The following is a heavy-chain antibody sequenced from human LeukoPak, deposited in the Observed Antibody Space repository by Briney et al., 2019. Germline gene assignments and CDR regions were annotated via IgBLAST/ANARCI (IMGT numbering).Heavy chain of an antibody. D-gene: IGHD2-15*01. CDR3: ARGGVVVVAATPLNY. CDR1: GFTFSSYW. J-gene: IGHJ4*02. Sequence: GRSLRLSCAASGFTFSSYWMHWVRQAPGKGLVWVSRINSDGSSTSYADSVKGRFTISRDNAKNTLYLQMNSLRAEDTAVYYCARGGVVVVAATPLNYWGQGTLVTVSS. CDR2: INSDGSST. V-gene: IGHV3-74*01.